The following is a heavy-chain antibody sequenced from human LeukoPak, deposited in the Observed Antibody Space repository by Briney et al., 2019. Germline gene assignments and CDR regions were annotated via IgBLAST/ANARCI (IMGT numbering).Heavy chain of an antibody. V-gene: IGHV1-24*01. D-gene: IGHD5-24*01. J-gene: IGHJ4*02. CDR3: ATGQRWLQPGFDY. CDR1: GYTLTELS. CDR2: FDPEDGET. Sequence: ASVTVSYKVSGYTLTELSMHWVRQAPGKGVEGMGGFDPEDGETIYAQKFQGRVTMTEDTSTDTAYMELSSLRSEDTAVYYCATGQRWLQPGFDYWGQGTLVTVSS.